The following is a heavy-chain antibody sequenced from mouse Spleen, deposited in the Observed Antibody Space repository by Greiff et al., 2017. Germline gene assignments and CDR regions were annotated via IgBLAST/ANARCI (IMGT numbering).Heavy chain of an antibody. V-gene: IGHV5-9-3*01. D-gene: IGHD4-1*01. CDR1: GFTFSSYA. CDR2: ISSGGSYT. CDR3: AKGNWDRGYFDV. Sequence: EVHLVESGGGLVKPGGSLKLSCAASGFTFSSYAMSWVRQTPEKRLEWVATISSGGSYTYYPDSVKGRFTISRDNAKNTLYLQMSSLRSEDTAMYYCAKGNWDRGYFDVWGAGTTVTVSS. J-gene: IGHJ1*01.